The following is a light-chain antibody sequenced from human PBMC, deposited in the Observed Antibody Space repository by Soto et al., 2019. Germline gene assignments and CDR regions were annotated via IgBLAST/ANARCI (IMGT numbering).Light chain of an antibody. Sequence: SVLTQPASVSGSPGLSITISCTGATSDIGTFNLVSWYQQHPGKVPKLMIYEVTRRPSNTSTRFSGSKSGNVASLTVSGLRAEDEADYFCCSSAGYRTFVFRTGTKVTVL. J-gene: IGLJ1*01. CDR1: TSDIGTFNL. CDR2: EVT. V-gene: IGLV2-23*02. CDR3: CSSAGYRTFV.